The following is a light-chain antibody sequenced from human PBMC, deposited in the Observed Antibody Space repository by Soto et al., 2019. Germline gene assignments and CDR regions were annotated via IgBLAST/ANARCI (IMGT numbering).Light chain of an antibody. CDR2: DTS. CDR1: TGAVTSNHH. Sequence: QAVGTQEPSLTVSPGGTVTLTCGSSTGAVTSNHHPYWFQQKAGQAPRTLIYDTSHKHSWPPARFSGSLLGDKAALTLSGAQPEDEAQYYCLLSYNAARVFGGGTKLTVL. CDR3: LLSYNAARV. J-gene: IGLJ2*01. V-gene: IGLV7-46*01.